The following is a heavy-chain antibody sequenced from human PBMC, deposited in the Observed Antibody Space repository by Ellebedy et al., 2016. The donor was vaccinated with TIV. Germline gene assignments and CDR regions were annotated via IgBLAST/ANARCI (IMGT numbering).Heavy chain of an antibody. CDR1: GSTFADTG. D-gene: IGHD1-26*01. Sequence: GESLKISCAASGSTFADTGMSLVRQPPGKGLESASGISGNGGSIGYADSVKGRFTISRDNAKRSLYLQMNSLRVEDTAVYHCARGASGTYYYYHMNVWGKGTTVTVSS. J-gene: IGHJ6*03. V-gene: IGHV3-20*01. CDR3: ARGASGTYYYYHMNV. CDR2: ISGNGGSI.